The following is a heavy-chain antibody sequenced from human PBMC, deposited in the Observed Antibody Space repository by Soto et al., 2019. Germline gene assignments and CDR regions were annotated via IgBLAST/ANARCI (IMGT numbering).Heavy chain of an antibody. V-gene: IGHV3-30-3*01. CDR1: GFTFSSYA. CDR3: ARTRRSFSVVVPNFDY. J-gene: IGHJ4*02. Sequence: GGSLRLSCAASGFTFSSYAMHWVRQAPGKGLEWVAVISYDGSNKYYADSVKGRFTISRDNSKNTLYLQMNSLRAEDTAVYYCARTRRSFSVVVPNFDYWGQGTLVTVSS. CDR2: ISYDGSNK. D-gene: IGHD2-2*01.